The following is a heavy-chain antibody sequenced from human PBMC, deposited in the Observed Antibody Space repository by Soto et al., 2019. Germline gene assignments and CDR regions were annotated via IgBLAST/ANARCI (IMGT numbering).Heavy chain of an antibody. Sequence: QVQLVQSGAEVKKPGSSVQVSCKASGGTFSSHTISWVRQAPGQGLEWMGKIIPIVGRTNYAQKVQGRLTITADKSTTAAYLELRGLTSEDTAVYYCARPHLMDVWGQGTTVTVSS. CDR1: GGTFSSHT. CDR3: ARPHLMDV. V-gene: IGHV1-69*02. CDR2: IIPIVGRT. J-gene: IGHJ6*02.